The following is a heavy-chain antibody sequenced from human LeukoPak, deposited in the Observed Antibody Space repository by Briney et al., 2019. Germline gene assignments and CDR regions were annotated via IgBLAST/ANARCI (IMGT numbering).Heavy chain of an antibody. J-gene: IGHJ4*02. D-gene: IGHD3-10*01. CDR2: IKQDGSET. CDR1: GFTFTISW. V-gene: IGHV3-7*01. Sequence: GGSLRLSCAASGFTFTISWMSWVRQAPGKGLEWVANIKQDGSETHYVDSVKGRFTISRDNAKSTVYLQMNSLRAEDTAVYFCARDRYYIFDYWGQGAPVTVSS. CDR3: ARDRYYIFDY.